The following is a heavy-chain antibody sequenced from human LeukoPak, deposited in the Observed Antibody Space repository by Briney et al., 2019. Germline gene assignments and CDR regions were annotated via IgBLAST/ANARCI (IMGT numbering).Heavy chain of an antibody. V-gene: IGHV3-48*03. D-gene: IGHD3-10*01. CDR3: ARKGNYGQGFDY. Sequence: GGSLRLSCAASGFSFGIYEMNWVRQAPGKGLEWVSYISSSPTSIYYADSVRGRFTISRDNAKNSLYLQMNSLRAEDTAVYYCARKGNYGQGFDYWGQGTLVTVSS. J-gene: IGHJ4*02. CDR1: GFSFGIYE. CDR2: ISSSPTSI.